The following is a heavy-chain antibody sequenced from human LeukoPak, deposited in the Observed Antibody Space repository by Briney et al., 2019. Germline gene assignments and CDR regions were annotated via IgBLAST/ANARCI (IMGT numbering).Heavy chain of an antibody. V-gene: IGHV4-34*01. D-gene: IGHD6-19*01. J-gene: IGHJ6*02. CDR1: GGSFSGYY. CDR2: INHSGST. CDR3: ARVPGWYYYGMDV. Sequence: SETLSLTCAVYGGSFSGYYWSWIRQPPGKGLEWIGEINHSGSTNYNPSLKSRVTISVDTSKNQFSLKLSSVTAADTAVYYCARVPGWYYYGMDVWGQGTTVTVSS.